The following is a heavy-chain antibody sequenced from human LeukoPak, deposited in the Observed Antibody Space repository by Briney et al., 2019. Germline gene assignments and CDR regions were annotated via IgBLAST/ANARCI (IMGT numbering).Heavy chain of an antibody. V-gene: IGHV4-34*01. Sequence: SETLSLTCAVYGGSFSGYYWSWIRQPPGKGLEWIGEINHSGSTNYNPSLKSRVTISVDTSKNQFSLKLSSVTAADTAVYYCARGTGSGSYYNVLYYYYYYMDVGGKGTTVTVSS. CDR1: GGSFSGYY. CDR2: INHSGST. D-gene: IGHD3-10*01. J-gene: IGHJ6*03. CDR3: ARGTGSGSYYNVLYYYYYYMDV.